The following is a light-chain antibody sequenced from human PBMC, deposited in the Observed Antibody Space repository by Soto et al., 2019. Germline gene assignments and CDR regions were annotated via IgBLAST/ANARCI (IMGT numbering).Light chain of an antibody. J-gene: IGKJ5*01. Sequence: EIVLTQSPGTLSLSPGERATLSCRASQSLRNIYLAWYQQKPGQAPRLLIYDASNRATGIPARFSGSGSGTDFTLTISSLEPEDFAVYYCKQRSNWPITFGQGTRLEIK. CDR3: KQRSNWPIT. V-gene: IGKV3-11*01. CDR1: QSLRNIY. CDR2: DAS.